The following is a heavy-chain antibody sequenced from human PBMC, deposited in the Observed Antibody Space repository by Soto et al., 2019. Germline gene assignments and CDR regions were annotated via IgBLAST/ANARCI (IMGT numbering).Heavy chain of an antibody. J-gene: IGHJ6*02. CDR1: GYTFTSYG. D-gene: IGHD3-3*01. CDR3: AREVQRFLEWLYPYYYGMDV. CDR2: ISAYNGNT. Sequence: ASVKVSCKASGYTFTSYGISWVRRAPGQGLEWMGWISAYNGNTNYAQELQGRVTMTTDTSTSTAYMELRSLRSDDTAVYYCAREVQRFLEWLYPYYYGMDVWGQGTTVTVSS. V-gene: IGHV1-18*04.